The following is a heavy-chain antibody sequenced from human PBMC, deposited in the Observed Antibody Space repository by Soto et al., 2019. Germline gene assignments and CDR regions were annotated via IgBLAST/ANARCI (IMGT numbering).Heavy chain of an antibody. Sequence: PSETLSLTCAVSGGSISSSNWWSWVRQPPGKGLEWIGEIYHSGSTNYNPSLKSRVTISVDKSKNQFSLKLSFVTAADTVVFYCLQLWFADPDKKYYFDYWGQGTLVTVCS. CDR3: LQLWFADPDKKYYFDY. J-gene: IGHJ4*02. CDR1: GGSISSSNW. D-gene: IGHD3-10*01. CDR2: IYHSGST. V-gene: IGHV4-4*02.